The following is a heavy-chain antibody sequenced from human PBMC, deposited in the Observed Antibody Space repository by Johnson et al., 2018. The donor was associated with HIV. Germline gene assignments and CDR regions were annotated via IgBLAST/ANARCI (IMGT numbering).Heavy chain of an antibody. CDR1: GFTFSNAW. Sequence: VQLVESGGGLVKPGGSLRLSCAASGFTFSNAWMSWVRQAPGKGLEWVGRIKTKTDGGTTDYAAPVKGRFTISRDDSKNTLYLQMNSLKTEDTAVDYCTTDYHVVFGGFDIWVQGTMVTVSS. CDR2: IKTKTDGGTT. D-gene: IGHD4-23*01. CDR3: TTDYHVVFGGFDI. J-gene: IGHJ3*02. V-gene: IGHV3-15*01.